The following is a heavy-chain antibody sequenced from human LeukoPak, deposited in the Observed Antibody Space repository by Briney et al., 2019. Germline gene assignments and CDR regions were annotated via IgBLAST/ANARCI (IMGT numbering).Heavy chain of an antibody. V-gene: IGHV1-8*03. J-gene: IGHJ4*02. Sequence: ASVKVSCKASGYTFTSYDINWVRQATGQGLEWMGWMNPNSGNTGYAQKFQGRVTITRNTSISTAYMELSSLRSEDTAVYYCARAQWLVRPLDYWGQGTLVTVSS. CDR3: ARAQWLVRPLDY. CDR1: GYTFTSYD. D-gene: IGHD6-19*01. CDR2: MNPNSGNT.